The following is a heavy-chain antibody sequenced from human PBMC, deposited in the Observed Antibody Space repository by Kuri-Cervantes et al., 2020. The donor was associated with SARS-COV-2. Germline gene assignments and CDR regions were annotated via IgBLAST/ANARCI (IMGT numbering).Heavy chain of an antibody. J-gene: IGHJ4*02. CDR1: GYTLPELS. CDR2: FDPEDGET. Sequence: ASVKVSCKVSGYTLPELSMHWVRQAPGKGLEWMGGFDPEDGETIYAQKFQGRVTMTEDTSTDTAYMELSSLRSEDTAVYYCARIPYGDSPNLYYFDYWGQGTLVTVSS. V-gene: IGHV1-24*01. CDR3: ARIPYGDSPNLYYFDY. D-gene: IGHD4-17*01.